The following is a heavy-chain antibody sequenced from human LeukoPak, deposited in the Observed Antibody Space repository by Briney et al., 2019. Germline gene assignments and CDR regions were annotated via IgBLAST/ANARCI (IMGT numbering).Heavy chain of an antibody. CDR3: ARGRAGNYYNHNDY. V-gene: IGHV3-23*01. CDR2: ISGSGGST. D-gene: IGHD3-10*01. CDR1: GFTFSSYA. J-gene: IGHJ4*01. Sequence: GGSLRLSCAASGFTFSSYAMSWVRQAPGKGLEWVSAISGSGGSTYYADSVKGRFTISRDNSKNTLYLQMNSLRAEDTAVYYCARGRAGNYYNHNDYWGQGTLVTVSS.